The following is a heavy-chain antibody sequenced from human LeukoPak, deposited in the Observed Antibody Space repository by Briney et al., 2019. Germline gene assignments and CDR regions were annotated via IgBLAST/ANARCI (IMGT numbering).Heavy chain of an antibody. CDR1: GGTFSSYA. Sequence: ASVKVSCKASGGTFSSYAISWVRQAPGQGLEWMGRIIPILGIANYAQKFQGRVTITADKSTSTAYMELSSLRSEDTAVYYCAGDDYGDHPAMDVWGQGTTVTVSS. V-gene: IGHV1-69*04. CDR2: IIPILGIA. D-gene: IGHD4-17*01. J-gene: IGHJ6*02. CDR3: AGDDYGDHPAMDV.